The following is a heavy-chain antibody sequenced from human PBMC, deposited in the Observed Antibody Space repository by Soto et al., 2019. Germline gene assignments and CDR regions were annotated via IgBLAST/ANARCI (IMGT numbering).Heavy chain of an antibody. CDR3: ARGVGDYGHYFDY. Sequence: GGSLRLSCAASGFTFSSYGMHWVRQAPGKGLEWVAVIWYDGSNKYYADSVKGRFTISRDNSKNTLYLQMNSLRAEDTAVYYCARGVGDYGHYFDYWGQGTLVTVSS. D-gene: IGHD4-17*01. J-gene: IGHJ4*02. CDR2: IWYDGSNK. CDR1: GFTFSSYG. V-gene: IGHV3-33*01.